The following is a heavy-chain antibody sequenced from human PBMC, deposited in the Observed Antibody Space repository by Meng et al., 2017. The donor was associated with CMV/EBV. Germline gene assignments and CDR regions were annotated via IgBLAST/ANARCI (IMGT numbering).Heavy chain of an antibody. V-gene: IGHV3-23*03. D-gene: IGHD3-10*01. CDR1: GFTFSSYA. J-gene: IGHJ6*02. CDR2: IYSGGSST. Sequence: GGSLRLSCAASGFTFSSYAMSWVRQAPGKGLEWVSAIYSGGSSTYYADSVKGRFTISRDNSKNTLYLQMNSLRAEDTAVYYCAKFSQGSGSYYRRNYYYGMDVWGQGTTVTVSS. CDR3: AKFSQGSGSYYRRNYYYGMDV.